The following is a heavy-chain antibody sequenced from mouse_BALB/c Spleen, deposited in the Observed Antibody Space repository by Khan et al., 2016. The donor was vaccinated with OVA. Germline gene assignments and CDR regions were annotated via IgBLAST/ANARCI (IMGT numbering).Heavy chain of an antibody. CDR3: ARKDYYDYDPFPY. CDR2: ISYSGNT. Sequence: VQLQQSGPGLVKPSQSLSLTCTVTSYSITSEYTWNWIRQFPGNKLEWMGFISYSGNTRYNPSLKSRISITRDTSKNQFFLQLNSVTSEDTATYYCARKDYYDYDPFPYWGQGTLVTVSA. J-gene: IGHJ3*01. V-gene: IGHV3-2*02. CDR1: SYSITSEYT. D-gene: IGHD2-4*01.